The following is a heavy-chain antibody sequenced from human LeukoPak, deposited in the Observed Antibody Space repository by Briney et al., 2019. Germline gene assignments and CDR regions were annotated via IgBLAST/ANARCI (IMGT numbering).Heavy chain of an antibody. CDR1: RGSISSYY. D-gene: IGHD1-14*01. CDR3: ARDPEREYGMDV. V-gene: IGHV4-4*07. J-gene: IGHJ6*02. CDR2: IYTIVRT. Sequence: PSETLSLTCTLSRGSISSYYWSWIRQPARKGLEWIGRIYTIVRTNYNLSLKSRVTLSVDPSKNQFSLRLSSVTAADTAVYYCARDPEREYGMDVWGQGTTVTVSS.